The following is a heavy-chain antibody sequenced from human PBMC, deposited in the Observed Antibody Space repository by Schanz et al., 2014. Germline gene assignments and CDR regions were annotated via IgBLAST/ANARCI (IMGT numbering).Heavy chain of an antibody. CDR3: AKSAGRDFWSGYYTRFDY. V-gene: IGHV1-3*04. CDR2: INTGSGDT. CDR1: EYSFTSYS. D-gene: IGHD3-3*01. J-gene: IGHJ4*02. Sequence: QVQLVQSGAEVKKPGASVRVSCKASEYSFTSYSMHWVRQAPGQSLEWMGWINTGSGDTKYSQNFQGRVTMSTDTSTSTAYMELRSLRTDDTAVYYCAKSAGRDFWSGYYTRFDYWGQGTLVTVSS.